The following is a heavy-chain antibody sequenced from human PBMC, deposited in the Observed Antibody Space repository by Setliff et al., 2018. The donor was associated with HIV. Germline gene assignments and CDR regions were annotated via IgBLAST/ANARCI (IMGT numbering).Heavy chain of an antibody. V-gene: IGHV1-69*10. Sequence: GASVKVSCKASGGTFSSYAISWVRQAPGQGLEWMGGIIPILGIANYAQKFQGRVTITADESTSTAYMELSSLRSEDTAVYYCAGDRAFRYYYGMDVWGQGTTVTVSS. CDR1: GGTFSSYA. D-gene: IGHD1-20*01. J-gene: IGHJ6*02. CDR2: IIPILGIA. CDR3: AGDRAFRYYYGMDV.